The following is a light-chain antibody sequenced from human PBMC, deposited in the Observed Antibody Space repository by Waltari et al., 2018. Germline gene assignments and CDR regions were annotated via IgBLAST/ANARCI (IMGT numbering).Light chain of an antibody. CDR2: WAS. J-gene: IGKJ1*01. V-gene: IGKV4-1*01. CDR1: QSVLYRSNNKNY. CDR3: QQYSTPPWT. Sequence: DIVMTQSPDSLAVSLGERATINCKSTQSVLYRSNNKNYLAWYQQKPGQPPKLLIYWASTRESGVPDRFSGSGSGTDFTLTISSLQAEDVAVYYCQQYSTPPWTFGQGTKVEIK.